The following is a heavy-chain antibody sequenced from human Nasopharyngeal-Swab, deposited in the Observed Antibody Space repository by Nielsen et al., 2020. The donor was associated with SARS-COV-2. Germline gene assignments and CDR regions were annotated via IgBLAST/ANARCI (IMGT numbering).Heavy chain of an antibody. D-gene: IGHD3/OR15-3a*01. J-gene: IGHJ4*02. Sequence: GGSLRLSCVASGFSFSSYSMYWVRQAPGKGLEWVAVMSNDGTNEYYVDSVKGRFSISRDNSKDTVYLQMASLKPEDTAVYYCARDRESIFWSGYSFDYWGQGILVTVSS. CDR3: ARDRESIFWSGYSFDY. V-gene: IGHV3-30-3*01. CDR1: GFSFSSYS. CDR2: MSNDGTNE.